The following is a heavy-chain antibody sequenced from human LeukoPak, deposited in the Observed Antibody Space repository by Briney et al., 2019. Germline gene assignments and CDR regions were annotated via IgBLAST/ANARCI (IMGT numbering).Heavy chain of an antibody. CDR2: VSYSGGT. V-gene: IGHV4-39*07. Sequence: PLETLCLTPTLSGGSLSRGTYFCGSVRQPPGNGLGLIGIVSYSGGTYSNPSFRSQATISRATPKNHFFLNLNSVTAADTAVYDCARVRTGSLFDYWGQGTQVTVS. J-gene: IGHJ4*02. CDR3: ARVRTGSLFDY. CDR1: GGSLSRGTYF. D-gene: IGHD1-26*01.